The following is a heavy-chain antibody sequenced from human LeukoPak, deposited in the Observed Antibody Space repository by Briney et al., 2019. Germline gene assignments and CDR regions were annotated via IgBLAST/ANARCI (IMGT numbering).Heavy chain of an antibody. J-gene: IGHJ4*02. Sequence: SETLSLTCTVSGGSINDITYYWGWIRQPPGKGLEWIGSIYYSGSTYYNPSLKSRVTISVDTSKNQFSLKLSSVTASDTAVYYCAREAITGNDYWGQGTLVTVSS. CDR2: IYYSGST. CDR3: AREAITGNDY. V-gene: IGHV4-39*07. CDR1: GGSINDITYY. D-gene: IGHD3-10*01.